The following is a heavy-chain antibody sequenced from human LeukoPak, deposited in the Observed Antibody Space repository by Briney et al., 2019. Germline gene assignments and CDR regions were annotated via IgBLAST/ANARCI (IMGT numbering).Heavy chain of an antibody. CDR3: VRGPTYDSSGYKFDY. V-gene: IGHV1-8*01. J-gene: IGHJ4*02. D-gene: IGHD3-22*01. Sequence: ASVKVSCKSSGYTFTSYDINWVRQATGQGLEWMGWMNPNSGNTGYAQKFQGRVTMTRNTSISTAYMELSSLRSEDTAVYYCVRGPTYDSSGYKFDYWGQGTLVTVSS. CDR2: MNPNSGNT. CDR1: GYTFTSYD.